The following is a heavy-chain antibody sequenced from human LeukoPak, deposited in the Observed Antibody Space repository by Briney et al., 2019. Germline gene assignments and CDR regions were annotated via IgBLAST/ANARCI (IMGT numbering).Heavy chain of an antibody. D-gene: IGHD1-26*01. J-gene: IGHJ6*03. CDR2: ISYRGST. V-gene: IGHV4-39*07. Sequence: PSETLSLTCTVSGDSVSSRVCYWGWIRQPPGKGLKWIGSISYRGSTYYNPPLKSRVTISVDTSKNQFSLKLSSVTAADTAVYYCARDGGSYYMDVWGKGTTVTVSS. CDR1: GDSVSSRVCY. CDR3: ARDGGSYYMDV.